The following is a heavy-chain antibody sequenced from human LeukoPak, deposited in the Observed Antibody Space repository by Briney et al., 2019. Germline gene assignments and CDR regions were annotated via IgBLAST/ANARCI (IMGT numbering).Heavy chain of an antibody. Sequence: GGSLRLSCAASGFTVSSNYMSWVRQAPGKGLEWVSVIYSGGSTYYADSVKSRFTISRDNSKNTLYLQMNSLRAENTAVYYCARDSSSSWTLDYWGQGTLVTVSS. D-gene: IGHD6-13*01. V-gene: IGHV3-66*01. J-gene: IGHJ4*02. CDR1: GFTVSSNY. CDR3: ARDSSSSWTLDY. CDR2: IYSGGST.